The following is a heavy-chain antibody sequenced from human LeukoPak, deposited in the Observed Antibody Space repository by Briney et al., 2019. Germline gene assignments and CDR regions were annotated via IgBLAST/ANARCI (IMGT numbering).Heavy chain of an antibody. CDR1: GFTFSSYA. J-gene: IGHJ4*02. D-gene: IGHD2-15*01. CDR3: AKDPRGYCSGGSCLLEY. CDR2: INSGGST. Sequence: GGSLRLSCAASGFTFSSYAMSWVRQAPGKGLEWVSSINSGGSTYYADSVKGRFTTSRDNSKNTLYLQMNSLRAEDTAVYYCAKDPRGYCSGGSCLLEYWGQGTLVTVSS. V-gene: IGHV3-23*01.